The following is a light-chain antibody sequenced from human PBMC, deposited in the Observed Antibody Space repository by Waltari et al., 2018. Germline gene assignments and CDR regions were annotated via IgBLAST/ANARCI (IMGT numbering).Light chain of an antibody. J-gene: IGKJ2*01. V-gene: IGKV1-39*01. Sequence: DIQMTQSPSYLSPSVGDRVTITCRASQNVNTYLNWYQQKPGKAPTLLIYQASTLQSGVPSRFSGSGSGTDYTFTISSLQSEDVATYFCQQGYGAPYTFGQGTKVEVK. CDR2: QAS. CDR3: QQGYGAPYT. CDR1: QNVNTY.